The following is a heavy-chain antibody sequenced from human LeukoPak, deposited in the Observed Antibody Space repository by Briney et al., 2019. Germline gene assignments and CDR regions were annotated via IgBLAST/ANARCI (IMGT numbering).Heavy chain of an antibody. V-gene: IGHV1-2*02. D-gene: IGHD3-22*01. Sequence: ASVKVSRKASGYTFTGYYMHWVRQAPGQGLEWMGWINPNSGGTNYAQKFQGRVTMTRDTSISTAYMELSRLRSDDTAVYYCASYPNPKYYYDSSGYYGDYWGQGTLVTVSS. CDR3: ASYPNPKYYYDSSGYYGDY. J-gene: IGHJ4*02. CDR1: GYTFTGYY. CDR2: INPNSGGT.